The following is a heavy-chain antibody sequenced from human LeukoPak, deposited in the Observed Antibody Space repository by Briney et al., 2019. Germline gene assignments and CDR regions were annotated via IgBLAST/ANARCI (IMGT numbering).Heavy chain of an antibody. CDR1: GFTFSSYG. J-gene: IGHJ4*02. D-gene: IGHD2-21*01. Sequence: GGSLRLSCAASGFTFSSYGMHWARQAPGKGLEWVAVISYDGSNKYYADSVKGRFTISRDNSKNTLSLQMNSLRAEDTAMYYCAKGGHYSCFDYWGQGTLVSVSS. V-gene: IGHV3-30*18. CDR3: AKGGHYSCFDY. CDR2: ISYDGSNK.